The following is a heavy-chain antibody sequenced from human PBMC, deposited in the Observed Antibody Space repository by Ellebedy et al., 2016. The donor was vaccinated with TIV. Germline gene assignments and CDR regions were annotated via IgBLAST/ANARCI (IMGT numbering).Heavy chain of an antibody. CDR1: GFTLSTYG. Sequence: GESLKISCVASGFTLSTYGMHWVRQTPNKGLEWVAFISTNGREKYYIDSVKGLFTISRDISKNTLYRQMHRLRVDDTAVYYCAEEGGSSRGAFGMDVWGQGTAVIVSS. CDR2: ISTNGREK. D-gene: IGHD6-6*01. V-gene: IGHV3-30*18. CDR3: AEEGGSSRGAFGMDV. J-gene: IGHJ6*02.